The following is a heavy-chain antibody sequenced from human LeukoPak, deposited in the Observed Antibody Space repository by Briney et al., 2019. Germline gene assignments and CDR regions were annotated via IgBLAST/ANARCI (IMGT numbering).Heavy chain of an antibody. J-gene: IGHJ3*02. CDR3: AREMKLFGTDRGAFDI. CDR2: INSEGSIT. Sequence: GGSLRLSCAASGFTFSSYWMHWVRQAPGKGLVWVSRINSEGSITSYADSVKGLFTISRDNAKNTLYLQMNSLRAEDTAVYFCAREMKLFGTDRGAFDIWGQGTMVTVSS. CDR1: GFTFSSYW. V-gene: IGHV3-74*01. D-gene: IGHD3-10*02.